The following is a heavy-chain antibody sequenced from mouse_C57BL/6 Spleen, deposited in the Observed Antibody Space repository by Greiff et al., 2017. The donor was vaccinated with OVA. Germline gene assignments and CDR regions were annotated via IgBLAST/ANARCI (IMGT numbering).Heavy chain of an antibody. Sequence: EVQLQQSGPELVKPGASVKISCKASGYTFTDYYMNWVKQSHGKSLEWIGDINPNNGGTSYNQKFKGKATLTVDKSSSTAYMELRSLTSEDSAVYYGARDFARGGSSYETYWGQGTLVTVSA. CDR1: GYTFTDYY. CDR2: INPNNGGT. J-gene: IGHJ3*01. V-gene: IGHV1-26*01. CDR3: ARDFARGGSSYETY. D-gene: IGHD1-1*01.